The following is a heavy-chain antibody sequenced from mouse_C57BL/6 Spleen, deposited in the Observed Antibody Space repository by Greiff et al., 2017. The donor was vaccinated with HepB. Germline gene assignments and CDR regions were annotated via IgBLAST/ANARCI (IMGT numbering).Heavy chain of an antibody. CDR3: ARRDYGSSLDY. CDR2: ISSGSSTI. CDR1: GFTFSDYG. D-gene: IGHD1-1*01. J-gene: IGHJ2*01. V-gene: IGHV5-17*01. Sequence: DVKLVESGGGLVKPGGSLKLSCAASGFTFSDYGMHWVRQAPEKGLEWVAYISSGSSTIYYADTVKGRFTIARDNAKNTLFLQMTSLRSEDTAMYYCARRDYGSSLDYWGKGTTLTVSS.